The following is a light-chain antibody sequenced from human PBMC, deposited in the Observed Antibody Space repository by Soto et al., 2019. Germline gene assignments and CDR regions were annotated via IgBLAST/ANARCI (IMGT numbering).Light chain of an antibody. J-gene: IGKJ1*01. CDR2: KAS. CDR3: QQYNSYWT. Sequence: DIQMTQSPSTLSASVGDRVTITCRASQSIGSWLAWYQQKPGKAPKLLIYKASSLESGVPSRFSGSGSGTEFTLSISCLQPDDFATYYCQQYNSYWTFGQGTKVDIK. CDR1: QSIGSW. V-gene: IGKV1-5*03.